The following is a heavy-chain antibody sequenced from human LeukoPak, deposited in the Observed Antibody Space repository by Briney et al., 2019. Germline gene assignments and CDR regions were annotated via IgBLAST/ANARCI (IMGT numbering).Heavy chain of an antibody. CDR3: ARGENPLDAFDI. CDR2: ISAYSGNT. V-gene: IGHV1-18*01. J-gene: IGHJ3*02. Sequence: ASVKVSCKASGYSFSDSGINWVRQAPGQGLEWMGWISAYSGNTYFAQKFQGRVTLTTDTSTGTGYMELRTLRSDDTAVYYCARGENPLDAFDIWGQGTMVTVSS. CDR1: GYSFSDSG.